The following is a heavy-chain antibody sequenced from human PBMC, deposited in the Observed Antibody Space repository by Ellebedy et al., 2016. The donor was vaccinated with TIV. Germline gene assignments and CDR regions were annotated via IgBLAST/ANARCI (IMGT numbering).Heavy chain of an antibody. CDR3: ASLLHMVRGVIIDNWFDP. J-gene: IGHJ5*02. Sequence: SGPTLVKPTQTLTLTCTFSGFSLSTSGVGVGWIRQPPGKALEWLALIYWDDDKRYSPSLKSRLTITKDTSKNQVVLTMTNMDPVDTATYYCASLLHMVRGVIIDNWFDPWGQGTLVTVSS. D-gene: IGHD3-10*01. CDR1: GFSLSTSGVG. CDR2: IYWDDDK. V-gene: IGHV2-5*02.